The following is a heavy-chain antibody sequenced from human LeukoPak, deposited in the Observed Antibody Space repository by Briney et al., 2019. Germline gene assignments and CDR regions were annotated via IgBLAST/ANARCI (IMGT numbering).Heavy chain of an antibody. D-gene: IGHD6-13*01. CDR3: ARDGTAAGLYFDL. J-gene: IGHJ4*01. CDR2: IKQDGGEK. CDR1: GFTFSSYW. V-gene: IGHV3-7*01. Sequence: GGSLRLSCAVSGFTFSSYWMNWVRQAPGKGLEWVASIKQDGGEKYYVDSVKDRFTISRVNAKNSLYLQMSSLRAEDTAVYYYARDGTAAGLYFDLWGQGTLVTVSS.